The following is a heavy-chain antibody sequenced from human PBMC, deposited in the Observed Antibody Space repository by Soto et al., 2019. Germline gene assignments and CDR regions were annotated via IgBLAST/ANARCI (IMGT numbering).Heavy chain of an antibody. J-gene: IGHJ1*01. D-gene: IGHD2-15*01. V-gene: IGHV3-53*04. Sequence: EVQLVESGGGLVQPGGSLRLSCAASGFTVSSNYMSWVRQAPGKGLEWVSAIYSGGSTYYADSVKGRFTISRHNSKNTLYLQMNSLRAEDTAVYYCAGGGYCSGGSCYSKYFQHWDQGTLVTVSS. CDR2: IYSGGST. CDR1: GFTVSSNY. CDR3: AGGGYCSGGSCYSKYFQH.